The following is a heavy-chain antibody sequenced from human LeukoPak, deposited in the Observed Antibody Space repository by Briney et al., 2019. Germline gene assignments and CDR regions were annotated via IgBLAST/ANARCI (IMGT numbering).Heavy chain of an antibody. Sequence: PSETLSLTCTVSGGSISSYYWSWIRQPPGKGLEWIGYIYYSGSTNYNPSLKSRVTISVDTSKNQFSLKLSSVTAADTAVYYCARAVVAATVWFDPWGHGTLVTVSS. CDR1: GGSISSYY. CDR3: ARAVVAATVWFDP. V-gene: IGHV4-59*01. CDR2: IYYSGST. D-gene: IGHD2-15*01. J-gene: IGHJ5*02.